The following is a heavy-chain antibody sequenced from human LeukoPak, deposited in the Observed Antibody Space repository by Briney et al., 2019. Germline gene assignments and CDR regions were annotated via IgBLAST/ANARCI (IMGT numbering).Heavy chain of an antibody. CDR2: IYTSGST. CDR1: GGSISSYY. Sequence: PSETLSLTCTVSGGSISSYYWSWIRQPAGKGLEWIGRIYTSGSTNYNPSLKSRVTISVDTSKNQFSLKLSSVTAADTAVYYCARVYRSSWYIIDPSPLYYFDYWGQGTLVTVSS. D-gene: IGHD6-13*01. J-gene: IGHJ4*02. V-gene: IGHV4-4*07. CDR3: ARVYRSSWYIIDPSPLYYFDY.